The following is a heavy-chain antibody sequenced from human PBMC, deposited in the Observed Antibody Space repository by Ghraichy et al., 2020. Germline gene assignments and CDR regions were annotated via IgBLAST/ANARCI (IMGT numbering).Heavy chain of an antibody. CDR2: IYYSGST. Sequence: SQTLSLTCTVSGGSISSYYWSWIRQPPGKGLEWIGYIYYSGSTNYNPSLKSRVTISVDTSKNQFSLKLSSVTAADTAVYYCARGLELPSYYYYYGMDVWGQGTTVTVSS. J-gene: IGHJ6*02. V-gene: IGHV4-59*01. CDR3: ARGLELPSYYYYYGMDV. D-gene: IGHD1-7*01. CDR1: GGSISSYY.